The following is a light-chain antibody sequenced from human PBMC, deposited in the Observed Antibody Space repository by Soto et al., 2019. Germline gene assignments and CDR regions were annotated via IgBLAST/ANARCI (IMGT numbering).Light chain of an antibody. CDR1: QSVSNI. J-gene: IGKJ3*01. CDR3: QKYSSAPV. Sequence: DIQMTQSPTSLSASLGDRATLSCRASQSVSNIVAWYQQKPGKPPKLLIYAASTLQSGVPSRCSGSGSGTDLTLTIQSLQAEDVATYSWQKYSSAPVFGPGTKVEIK. V-gene: IGKV1-27*01. CDR2: AAS.